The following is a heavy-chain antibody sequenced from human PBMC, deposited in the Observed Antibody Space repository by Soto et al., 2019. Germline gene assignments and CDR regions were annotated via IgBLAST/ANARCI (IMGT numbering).Heavy chain of an antibody. CDR3: AKGRPYYYGSGSYYNVGYYYYYMDV. J-gene: IGHJ6*03. CDR1: GFTFSSYA. Sequence: GGSLRLSCAASGFTFSSYAMSWVRQAPGKGLEWVSAISGSGGSTYYADSVKGRFTISRDNSKNTLYLQMNSLRAEDTAVYYCAKGRPYYYGSGSYYNVGYYYYYMDVWGKGTTVTVSS. V-gene: IGHV3-23*01. CDR2: ISGSGGST. D-gene: IGHD3-10*01.